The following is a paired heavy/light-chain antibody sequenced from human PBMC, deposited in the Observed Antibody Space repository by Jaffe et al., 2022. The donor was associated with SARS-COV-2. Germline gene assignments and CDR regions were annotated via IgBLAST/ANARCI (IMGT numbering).Heavy chain of an antibody. J-gene: IGHJ6*02. CDR2: ISVYNGNT. CDR1: GYTFHDYG. Sequence: QAQLEQSGPEVKEPGASVRVSCKASGYTFHDYGVSWVRQAPGQGLEWMGWISVYNGNTKYADKMQGRVTLTTDASTRTAYMELTSLTSDDTAVYHCARDPGYLDFWSFYSSRVEYDFYGMDVWGQGTTVTVSS. D-gene: IGHD3-3*01. CDR3: ARDPGYLDFWSFYSSRVEYDFYGMDV. V-gene: IGHV1-18*04.
Light chain of an antibody. CDR2: AAS. V-gene: IGKV1-27*01. J-gene: IGKJ3*01. CDR3: QNYNSPPFT. CDR1: QGISDY. Sequence: DIQMTQSPSSLSASVGDRVTITCRANQGISDYLAWYQQKPGKVPKLLIYAASTLRSGVPSRFSGSGSGTHFTLIISSLQPEDVATYYCQNYNSPPFTFGPGTKVDMK.